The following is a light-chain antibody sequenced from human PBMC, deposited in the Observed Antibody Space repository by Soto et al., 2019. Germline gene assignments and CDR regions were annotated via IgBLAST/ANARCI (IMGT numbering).Light chain of an antibody. CDR1: QGVRSN. CDR2: GIS. Sequence: EIVLTQSPATLSVSPGERATLSCRASQGVRSNLAWYQQKPGQAPRLLIYGISTRATGVPDRFSGSGSGTDFTLTISSLQSEDFAVYYCEQYNNWPRTFGQGTKVDIK. V-gene: IGKV3-15*01. J-gene: IGKJ1*01. CDR3: EQYNNWPRT.